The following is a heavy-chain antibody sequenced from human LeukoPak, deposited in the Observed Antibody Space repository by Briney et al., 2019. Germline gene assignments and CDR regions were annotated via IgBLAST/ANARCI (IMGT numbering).Heavy chain of an antibody. CDR1: KFTFDDYV. D-gene: IGHD6-19*01. Sequence: GRSLRLSCGVSKFTFDDYVIHWVRQGPGKGLEWVAAMSWTSGSIAYADSVKGRFNIFRDNAQSSLYLQMNSLRAEDTAFYYCARSSGSYDGYYGVEVWGQGTTVIVSS. CDR3: ARSSGSYDGYYGVEV. CDR2: MSWTSGSI. V-gene: IGHV3-9*01. J-gene: IGHJ6*02.